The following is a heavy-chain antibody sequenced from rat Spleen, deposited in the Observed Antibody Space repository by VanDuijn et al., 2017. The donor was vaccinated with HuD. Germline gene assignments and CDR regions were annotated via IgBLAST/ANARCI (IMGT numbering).Heavy chain of an antibody. CDR1: GVTFSSYG. D-gene: IGHD1-4*01. CDR2: ISTGGGNT. Sequence: EVQRVESGGGLVQPGRSLKLSCAASGVTFSSYGMALFRQAPTKGLEWVASISTGGGNTYYRDSVQGRFTISRDNAKNTLYLQMDSLRSEDTATYYCARLGRVYFDDWGQGVMVTVSS. J-gene: IGHJ2*01. V-gene: IGHV5S13*01. CDR3: ARLGRVYFDD.